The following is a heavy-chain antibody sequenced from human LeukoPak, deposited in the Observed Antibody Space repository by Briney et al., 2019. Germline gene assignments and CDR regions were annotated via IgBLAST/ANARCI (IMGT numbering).Heavy chain of an antibody. CDR3: ARDGRTYYDILPGPTFYGMDV. CDR1: GFTFSSYG. J-gene: IGHJ6*02. Sequence: ALRLSCAASGFTFSSYGMHWVRQAPGKGLEWVAVIWDDVRNKYYADSVKGRFTISRDTSKTTLYLQLNSLRAEDTAVYYCARDGRTYYDILPGPTFYGMDVWGQGTTVTVSS. CDR2: IWDDVRNK. V-gene: IGHV3-33*01. D-gene: IGHD3-9*01.